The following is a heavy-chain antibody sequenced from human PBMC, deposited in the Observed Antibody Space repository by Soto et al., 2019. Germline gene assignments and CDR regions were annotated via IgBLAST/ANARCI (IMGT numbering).Heavy chain of an antibody. CDR1: GYSFTSYW. CDR2: IYPGDSDT. CDR3: ARRGFYDILTGYPNWFDP. D-gene: IGHD3-9*01. Sequence: GESLKISCKGSGYSFTSYWIGWVRQMPGKGLEWMGIIYPGDSDTRYSPSFQGQVTISADKSISTAYLQWSSLKASDTAMYYCARRGFYDILTGYPNWFDPWGQGTLVTVSS. V-gene: IGHV5-51*01. J-gene: IGHJ5*02.